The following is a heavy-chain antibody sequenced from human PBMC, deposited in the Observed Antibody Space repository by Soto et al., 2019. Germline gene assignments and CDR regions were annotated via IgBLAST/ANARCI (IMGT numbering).Heavy chain of an antibody. CDR1: GGSVSSGAYY. Sequence: SETLSLTCTVSGGSVSSGAYYWTWIRQRPGKGLEWIGYIYYSGSTYYSPSLKSRLSISLDTSKNQFSLRLSSVTAADTAMYYCARARLSAVYAFDIWGQGTMVTVSS. CDR2: IYYSGST. V-gene: IGHV4-31*03. D-gene: IGHD1-20*01. CDR3: ARARLSAVYAFDI. J-gene: IGHJ3*02.